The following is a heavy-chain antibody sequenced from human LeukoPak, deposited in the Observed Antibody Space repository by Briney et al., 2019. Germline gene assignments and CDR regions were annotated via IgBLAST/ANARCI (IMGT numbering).Heavy chain of an antibody. CDR3: ARDRNDFWSGRRGFDY. Sequence: GGSLRLSCAASGFTFSSYSMNWVRQAPGKGLEWVSSISSSSSYIYYADSVKGRFTISRDNAKNSLYLQMNSLRAEDTAVYYCARDRNDFWSGRRGFDYWGQGTLVTVSS. CDR2: ISSSSSYI. V-gene: IGHV3-21*01. D-gene: IGHD3-3*01. J-gene: IGHJ4*02. CDR1: GFTFSSYS.